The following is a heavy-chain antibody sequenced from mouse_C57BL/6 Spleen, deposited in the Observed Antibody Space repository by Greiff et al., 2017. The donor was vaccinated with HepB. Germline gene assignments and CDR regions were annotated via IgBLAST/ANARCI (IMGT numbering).Heavy chain of an antibody. CDR3: ARSDYGSRRGFAY. Sequence: QVQLQQPGAELVKPGASVKLSCKASGYTFTSYWMHWVKQRPGQGLEWIGMIHPNSGSTNYNEKFKSKATLTVDKSSSTAYMQLSSLTSEDSAVYYCARSDYGSRRGFAYWGQGTLVTVSA. CDR1: GYTFTSYW. CDR2: IHPNSGST. D-gene: IGHD1-1*01. J-gene: IGHJ3*01. V-gene: IGHV1-64*01.